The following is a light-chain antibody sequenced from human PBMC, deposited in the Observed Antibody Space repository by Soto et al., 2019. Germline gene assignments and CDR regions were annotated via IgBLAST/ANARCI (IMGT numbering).Light chain of an antibody. V-gene: IGLV2-14*01. CDR2: EVN. Sequence: QSAPAQPASVSGSPGPSVTISCTGTSSDVGGYDYVSWYQQHPGTAPKLILYEVNNRPSGVSNRFSGSKSGNTASLIISGLQTEDEADYYCSAYTTTSTLIFGTGTKVTVL. J-gene: IGLJ1*01. CDR3: SAYTTTSTLI. CDR1: SSDVGGYDY.